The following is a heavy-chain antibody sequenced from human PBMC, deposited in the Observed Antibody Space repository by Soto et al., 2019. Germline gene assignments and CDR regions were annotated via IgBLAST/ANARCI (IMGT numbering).Heavy chain of an antibody. V-gene: IGHV3-23*01. D-gene: IGHD3-10*01. CDR2: ISGSGDST. Sequence: EVHLLESGGGLVQPGGSLRLSCVGSGFTFSSYAMSWVRQAPGKGLEWVSAISGSGDSTYYADSVKGRFTISRDNSKNTLYLQMNLLRVEDTAVYYCAKDTMVRRGTNSYYYGMDVWGQGTTVTVSS. CDR1: GFTFSSYA. CDR3: AKDTMVRRGTNSYYYGMDV. J-gene: IGHJ6*02.